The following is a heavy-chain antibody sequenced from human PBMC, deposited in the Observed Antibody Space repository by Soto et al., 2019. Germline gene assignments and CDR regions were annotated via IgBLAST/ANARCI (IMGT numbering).Heavy chain of an antibody. CDR3: ASGRWLQLPAY. D-gene: IGHD5-12*01. J-gene: IGHJ4*02. Sequence: SETLSLTCIVSGGSIGSYYCSWVRQPPGKGLEWIGYIHDSGSTNYNPSLKSRVAISIDTSKNQFSLKLSSVTAADTAVYYCASGRWLQLPAYWGQGTLVTVSS. CDR2: IHDSGST. CDR1: GGSIGSYY. V-gene: IGHV4-59*08.